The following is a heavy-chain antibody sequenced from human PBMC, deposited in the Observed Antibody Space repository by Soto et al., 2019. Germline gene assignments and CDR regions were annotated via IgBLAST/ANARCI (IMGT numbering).Heavy chain of an antibody. D-gene: IGHD6-19*01. CDR3: AKDNLVPYSRGCAIRFAP. Sequence: GGSLRLSCAASGFTFGSYAMGWVRQASGEGLEWVSSIGGSGSYTYYADSVKGRFTISRDNFKSTLYLQMNSLRAEDTAVYYCAKDNLVPYSRGCAIRFAPWGQGTLVTVSS. CDR1: GFTFGSYA. V-gene: IGHV3-23*01. J-gene: IGHJ5*02. CDR2: IGGSGSYT.